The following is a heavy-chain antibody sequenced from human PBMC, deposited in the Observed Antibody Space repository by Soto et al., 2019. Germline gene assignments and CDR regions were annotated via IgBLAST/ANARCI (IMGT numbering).Heavy chain of an antibody. D-gene: IGHD5-18*01. J-gene: IGHJ4*02. V-gene: IGHV4-39*01. CDR3: ARHNVDTAMAYFDY. Sequence: SETLSLTCTVSGGSLSSSSYYWGWIRQPPGKGLEWIGSIYYSGSTYYNPSLKSRVTISVDTSKNQFSLKLSSVTAADTAVYYCARHNVDTAMAYFDYWGQGTLVTVSS. CDR2: IYYSGST. CDR1: GGSLSSSSYY.